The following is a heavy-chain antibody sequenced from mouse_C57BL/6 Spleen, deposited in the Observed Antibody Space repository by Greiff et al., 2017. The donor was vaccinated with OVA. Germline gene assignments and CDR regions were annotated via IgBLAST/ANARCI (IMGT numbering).Heavy chain of an antibody. J-gene: IGHJ3*01. D-gene: IGHD2-1*01. CDR3: ARAYGNYVDWFAY. CDR2: INPNNGGT. CDR1: GYTFTDYY. Sequence: EVQLQQSGPELVKPGASVKISCKASGYTFTDYYMNWVKQSHGKSLEWIGDINPNNGGTSYNQKFKGKATVTVDKSSSTAYMELRSLTSEDSAVYYCARAYGNYVDWFAYWGQGTLVTVSA. V-gene: IGHV1-26*01.